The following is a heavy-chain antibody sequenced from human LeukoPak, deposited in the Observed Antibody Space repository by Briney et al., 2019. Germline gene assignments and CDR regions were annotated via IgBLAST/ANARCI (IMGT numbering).Heavy chain of an antibody. CDR3: ARALGYYYYMDV. CDR2: IYYSGST. V-gene: IGHV4-59*12. CDR1: GGSFSGYH. J-gene: IGHJ6*03. Sequence: SETLSLTCAVYGGSFSGYHWTWIRQPPGKGLEWIGYIYYSGSTYYNPSLKSRVTISVDTSKNQFSLKLSSVTAADTAVYYCARALGYYYYMDVWGKGTTVTVSS.